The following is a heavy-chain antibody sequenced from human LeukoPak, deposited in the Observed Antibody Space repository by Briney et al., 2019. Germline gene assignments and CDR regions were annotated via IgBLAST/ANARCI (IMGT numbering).Heavy chain of an antibody. V-gene: IGHV1-69*13. Sequence: SVKVSCKASGGTFSSYAISWVRQAPGQGLEWMGGIIPIFGTANYTQKFQGRVTITADESTSTAYMELSSLRSENTAVYYCARGRKGDTYYYDSSGYYYLDYWGQGTLVTVSS. CDR1: GGTFSSYA. J-gene: IGHJ4*02. CDR3: ARGRKGDTYYYDSSGYYYLDY. D-gene: IGHD3-22*01. CDR2: IIPIFGTA.